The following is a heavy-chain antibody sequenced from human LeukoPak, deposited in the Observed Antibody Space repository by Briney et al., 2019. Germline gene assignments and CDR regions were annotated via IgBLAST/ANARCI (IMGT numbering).Heavy chain of an antibody. J-gene: IGHJ4*02. V-gene: IGHV7-4-1*02. CDR1: GYTFTTYT. CDR3: ARKKVEPDRYFDY. D-gene: IGHD1-14*01. CDR2: INTNTGNP. Sequence: GASVKVSCKASGYTFTTYTMNWVRQAPGQGLELMGWINTNTGNPTYAQAFTGRFVFSLDTSVSTAYLQINSLKAEDTAVYYCARKKVEPDRYFDYWGQGTLVTVSS.